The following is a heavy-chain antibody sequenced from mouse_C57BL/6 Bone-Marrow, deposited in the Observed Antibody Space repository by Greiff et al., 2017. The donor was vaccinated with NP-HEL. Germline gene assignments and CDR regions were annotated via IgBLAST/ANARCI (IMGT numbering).Heavy chain of an antibody. CDR1: GYTFTSYT. D-gene: IGHD1-1*01. V-gene: IGHV1-4*01. CDR2: INPSSGYT. J-gene: IGHJ2*01. CDR3: AREGGPTTVVDY. Sequence: QVQLQQSGAELARPGASVKMSCKASGYTFTSYTMHWVKQRPGQGLEWIGYINPSSGYTKYNQKFKDKATLTADKSSSTAYMQLSRLTSEDSAVYYCAREGGPTTVVDYWGQGTTLTVSS.